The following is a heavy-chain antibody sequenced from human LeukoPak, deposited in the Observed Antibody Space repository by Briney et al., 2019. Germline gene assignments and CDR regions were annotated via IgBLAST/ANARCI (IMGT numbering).Heavy chain of an antibody. Sequence: GESLKISCKGSGHSFTSYWIGWVRQMPGKGLEWMGIIYPNDSDTRYSPSFQGQVTISADKSISTAYLQWSSLKAPDTAMYYCAKQPTSMVRGIIITDYYFDYWGQGTLVTVSS. D-gene: IGHD3-10*01. CDR2: IYPNDSDT. J-gene: IGHJ4*02. V-gene: IGHV5-51*01. CDR1: GHSFTSYW. CDR3: AKQPTSMVRGIIITDYYFDY.